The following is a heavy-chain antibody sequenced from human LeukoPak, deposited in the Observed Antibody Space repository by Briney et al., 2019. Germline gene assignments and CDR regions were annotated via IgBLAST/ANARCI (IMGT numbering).Heavy chain of an antibody. V-gene: IGHV3-30*03. Sequence: GRSLRLSCAASGFTFSSYGMQWVRQAPGKGLERVAVIAYDGSIKYYADSVKGRFSISRDNSKNTLYLQMGSLRAEDMAVYYCARDRVPGIAAAGIYFDYWGQGTLVTVSS. D-gene: IGHD6-13*01. CDR2: IAYDGSIK. J-gene: IGHJ4*02. CDR3: ARDRVPGIAAAGIYFDY. CDR1: GFTFSSYG.